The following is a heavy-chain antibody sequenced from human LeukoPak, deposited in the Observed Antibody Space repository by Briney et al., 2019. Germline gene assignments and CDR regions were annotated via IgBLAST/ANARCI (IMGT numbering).Heavy chain of an antibody. J-gene: IGHJ6*03. CDR1: GDSVSSYY. CDR3: ATGRGTRYHSGGPTRSRYQYFYMDV. D-gene: IGHD2-15*01. Sequence: SETLSLTCTVSGDSVSSYYWSWIRQPPGKGLEWIAYIYYSGSTTYNPSLKSRVTVSVDTSKNQFSLKLSSVTAADAAIYYCATGRGTRYHSGGPTRSRYQYFYMDVWGKGTTVAVSS. V-gene: IGHV4-59*02. CDR2: IYYSGST.